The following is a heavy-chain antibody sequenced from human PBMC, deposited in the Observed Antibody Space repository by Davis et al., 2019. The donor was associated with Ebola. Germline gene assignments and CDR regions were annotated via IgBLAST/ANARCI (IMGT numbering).Heavy chain of an antibody. D-gene: IGHD1-26*01. Sequence: ASVKVSCKASGYSFNSYDINWVRQATGQGPEWMGWMAPSSGNTGYAQKFQGRVTMTRDTSSSTVAVELSSLRSDDTAMYYCARDPIVGATPMWGHGTMLTVSS. V-gene: IGHV1-8*01. CDR2: MAPSSGNT. CDR1: GYSFNSYD. CDR3: ARDPIVGATPM. J-gene: IGHJ3*02.